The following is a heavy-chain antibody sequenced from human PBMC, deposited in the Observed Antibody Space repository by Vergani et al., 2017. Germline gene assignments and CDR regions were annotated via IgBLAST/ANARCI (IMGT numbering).Heavy chain of an antibody. CDR1: GFTFGDYA. D-gene: IGHD2-2*01. J-gene: IGHJ5*02. Sequence: EVQLVESGGGLVQPGRSLRLSCTASGFTFGDYAMSWVRQAPGKGLEWVGFIRSKAYGGTTEYAASVKGRFTISRDDSKSIAYLQMNSLKTEDTAVYYCAREVVGVPATKYPDRFDPWGQGTLVTVSS. CDR2: IRSKAYGGTT. V-gene: IGHV3-49*04. CDR3: AREVVGVPATKYPDRFDP.